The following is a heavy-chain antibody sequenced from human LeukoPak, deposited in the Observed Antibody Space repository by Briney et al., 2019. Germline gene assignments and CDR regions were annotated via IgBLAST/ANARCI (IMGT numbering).Heavy chain of an antibody. J-gene: IGHJ4*02. CDR3: ARTNSKMYYESSGYFDY. CDR1: GGSINSDYY. D-gene: IGHD3-22*01. V-gene: IGHV4-38-2*02. Sequence: SETLSLTCTVSGGSINSDYYWGWIRQPPGKGLEWIGSIYHSGSTYYNPSLKSRVTISVDTSKNQFSLKLSSVTAADTAVYYCARTNSKMYYESSGYFDYWGQGTLVTVSS. CDR2: IYHSGST.